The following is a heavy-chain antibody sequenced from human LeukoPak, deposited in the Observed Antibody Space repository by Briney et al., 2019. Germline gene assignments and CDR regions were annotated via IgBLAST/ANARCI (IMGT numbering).Heavy chain of an antibody. CDR2: IYHSGST. V-gene: IGHV4-39*07. J-gene: IGHJ5*02. CDR3: ARGLVVVPAARKSNWFDP. D-gene: IGHD2-2*01. CDR1: GGSISSGGYY. Sequence: SETLSLTCTVSGGSISSGGYYWSWIRQPPGKGLEWIGEIYHSGSTNYNPSLKSRVTISVDKSKNQFSLKLSSVTAADTAVYYCARGLVVVPAARKSNWFDPWGQGTLVTVSS.